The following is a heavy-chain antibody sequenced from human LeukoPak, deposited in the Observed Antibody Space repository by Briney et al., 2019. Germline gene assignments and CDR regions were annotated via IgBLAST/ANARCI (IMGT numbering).Heavy chain of an antibody. D-gene: IGHD6-25*01. V-gene: IGHV4-59*01. CDR1: GGSISSYY. Sequence: SETLFLTCSVSGGSISSYYWSWIRQPPGKGLEWIGYIYYSGSTNYNPSLKSRVTISVDTSKNQFSLKLSSVTAADTAVYYCARDQLSANDAFDIWGQGTMVTVSS. CDR2: IYYSGST. CDR3: ARDQLSANDAFDI. J-gene: IGHJ3*02.